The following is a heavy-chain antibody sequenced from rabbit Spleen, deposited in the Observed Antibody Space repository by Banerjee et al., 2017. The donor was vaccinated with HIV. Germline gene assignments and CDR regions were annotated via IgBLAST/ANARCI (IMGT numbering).Heavy chain of an antibody. J-gene: IGHJ4*01. CDR3: VRDQAGDADYGPYYLNL. CDR2: IEPIFGRT. V-gene: IGHV1S43*01. Sequence: EESGGALVTPGGTLTLTCTASGFSFSSNYYMCWVRQAPGKGLEWIGYIEPIFGRTYYANWVNGRFTISSHNAQNTLYLQLSSLTAADTATYFCVRDQAGDADYGPYYLNLWGPGTLVTVS. D-gene: IGHD2-1*01. CDR1: GFSFSSNYY.